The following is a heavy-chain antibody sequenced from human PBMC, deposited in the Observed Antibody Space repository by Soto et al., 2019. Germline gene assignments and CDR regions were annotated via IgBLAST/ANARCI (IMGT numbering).Heavy chain of an antibody. CDR1: GYTFTSYY. CDR3: ARGGSYWARRHYFDS. CDR2: VTPRNGDT. J-gene: IGHJ4*02. Sequence: ASVKVSCKASGYTFTSYYMHWVRQAAGQGPEWMGSVTPRNGDTAFAQKYQGRVTVTSNTSMSTVYMELSNLRSDDTAVYYCARGGSYWARRHYFDSWGQGTLVTVSS. D-gene: IGHD2-8*02. V-gene: IGHV1-8*02.